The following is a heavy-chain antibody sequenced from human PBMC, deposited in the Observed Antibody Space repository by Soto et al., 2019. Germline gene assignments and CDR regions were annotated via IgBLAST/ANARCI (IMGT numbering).Heavy chain of an antibody. J-gene: IGHJ4*02. CDR1: GYTFSRYG. CDR3: ASGNYVSGSLDY. D-gene: IGHD3-10*01. CDR2: ISAYNGNT. V-gene: IGHV1-18*01. Sequence: ASGKVSCEASGYTFSRYGMRGVRQSPGQGLEWMGWISAYNGNTNYAQKLQGRVTMTTDTSTSTAYMELRSLRSDDTAVYYCASGNYVSGSLDYCAQRTLVTVSS.